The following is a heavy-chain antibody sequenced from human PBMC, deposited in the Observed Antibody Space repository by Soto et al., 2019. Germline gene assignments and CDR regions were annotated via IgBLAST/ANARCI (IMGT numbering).Heavy chain of an antibody. V-gene: IGHV5-51*01. CDR3: ARPVVRVDTAMVTQPYYFDY. CDR1: GYSFTSYW. Sequence: GESLKISCKGSGYSFTSYWIGWVRQRPGKGLEWMGIIYPGDSDTRYSPSFQGQVTISADKSISTAYLQWSSLKASDTAMYYCARPVVRVDTAMVTQPYYFDYCGQRTLVTVSS. D-gene: IGHD5-18*01. CDR2: IYPGDSDT. J-gene: IGHJ4*02.